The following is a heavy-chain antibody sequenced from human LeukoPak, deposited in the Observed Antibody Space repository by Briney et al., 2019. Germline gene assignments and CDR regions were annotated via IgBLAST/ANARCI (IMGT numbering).Heavy chain of an antibody. V-gene: IGHV3-7*05. CDR1: GFTFSSYW. J-gene: IGHJ4*02. CDR3: ARSLGYCSGGSCFPFDY. D-gene: IGHD2-15*01. CDR2: IKQDGSDK. Sequence: GGSLRLSCAVSGFTFSSYWMSWVRQAPGKGLEWLVNIKQDGSDKYYVDSVKGRFTISRDNAKNSLYLQMNSLRAEDTAVYYCARSLGYCSGGSCFPFDYWGQGTLVTVSS.